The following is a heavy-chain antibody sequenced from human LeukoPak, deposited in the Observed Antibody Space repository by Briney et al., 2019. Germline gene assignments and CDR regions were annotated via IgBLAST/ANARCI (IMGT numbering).Heavy chain of an antibody. J-gene: IGHJ4*02. CDR1: GVSISSSSYY. V-gene: IGHV4-39*07. D-gene: IGHD3-3*01. Sequence: SETLSLTCTVSGVSISSSSYYWGWIRQPPGKGLEWIGSIYYSGSTYYNPSLKSRVTISVDTSKNQFSLKLSSVTAADTAVYYCARRYDFWSGPIFDYWGQGTLVTVSS. CDR3: ARRYDFWSGPIFDY. CDR2: IYYSGST.